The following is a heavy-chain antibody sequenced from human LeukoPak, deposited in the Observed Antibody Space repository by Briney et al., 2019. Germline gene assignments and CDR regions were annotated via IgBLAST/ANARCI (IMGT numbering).Heavy chain of an antibody. Sequence: GGSLRLSCAASGFTFSSYEMNWVRQAPGKGLEWVSYISSSGTTIYYADSVKGRFTISRDNAKNSLYLQMNSLRVEDTAVYYCVCLGLGGLSLDWGQGTLVTVSS. CDR2: ISSSGTTI. V-gene: IGHV3-48*03. D-gene: IGHD3-16*01. J-gene: IGHJ4*02. CDR3: VCLGLGGLSLD. CDR1: GFTFSSYE.